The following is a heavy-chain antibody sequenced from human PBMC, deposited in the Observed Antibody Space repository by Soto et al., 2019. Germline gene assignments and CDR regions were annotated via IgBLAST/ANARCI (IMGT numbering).Heavy chain of an antibody. J-gene: IGHJ6*02. CDR1: GFTFSNYF. CDR3: TRGNYYGMDV. V-gene: IGHV3-74*01. CDR2: INSDGSTT. Sequence: EVQLVESGGNLVQPGGSLRLSCAAPGFTFSNYFMHWVRQAPGKGLVWVSRINSDGSTTSYADSVKGRFTISRDNAKNTLYLQMNSLRAEDTAVYYCTRGNYYGMDVWGQGTTVTVSS.